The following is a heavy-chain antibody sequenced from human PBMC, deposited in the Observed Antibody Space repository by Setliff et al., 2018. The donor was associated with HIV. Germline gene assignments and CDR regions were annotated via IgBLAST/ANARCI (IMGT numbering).Heavy chain of an antibody. CDR3: ATDRILGYCSSTSCSNAFDI. CDR1: GGSISSYY. J-gene: IGHJ3*02. D-gene: IGHD2-2*01. CDR2: IFYSGST. Sequence: LSLTCTVSGGSISSYYWSWIRQPPGEGLEWIGYIFYSGSTNYNPSLKSRVTISLDTSKNQFSLKLTSVTAADTAVYYCATDRILGYCSSTSCSNAFDIWGQGTMVTVS. V-gene: IGHV4-59*01.